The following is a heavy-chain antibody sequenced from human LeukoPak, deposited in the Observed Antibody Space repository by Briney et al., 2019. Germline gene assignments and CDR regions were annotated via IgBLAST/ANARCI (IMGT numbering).Heavy chain of an antibody. CDR2: ISAYNGNT. V-gene: IGHV1-18*01. J-gene: IGHJ3*02. Sequence: GASVKVSCKASGYTFTSYGISWVRQAPGQGLEWMGWISAYNGNTNYAQKLQGRVTMTTDTSTSTAYMELRSLRSDDTAVYYCASKSYSYGETPDDAFDIWGQGTMVTVSS. CDR1: GYTFTSYG. CDR3: ASKSYSYGETPDDAFDI. D-gene: IGHD5-18*01.